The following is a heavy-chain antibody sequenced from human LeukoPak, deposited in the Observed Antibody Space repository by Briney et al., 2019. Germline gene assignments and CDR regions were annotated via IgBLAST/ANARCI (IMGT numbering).Heavy chain of an antibody. D-gene: IGHD1-26*01. CDR1: GFTFSSYW. J-gene: IGHJ4*02. V-gene: IGHV3-7*01. Sequence: PGGSLRLSCAASGFTFSSYWMSWVRQAPGKGLEWVANIKQDGSEKYHVDSVKGRFTISRDNAKNSLYLQMNSLRAEDTAVYYCARENSGPYFDYWGQGTLVTVSS. CDR2: IKQDGSEK. CDR3: ARENSGPYFDY.